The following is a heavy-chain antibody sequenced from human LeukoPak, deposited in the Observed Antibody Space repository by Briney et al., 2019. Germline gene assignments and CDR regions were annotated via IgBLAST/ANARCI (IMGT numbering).Heavy chain of an antibody. CDR2: IFSGGST. CDR3: ARDTVTTFRFRDYQHYGMDV. V-gene: IGHV3-53*01. Sequence: PGGSLRRSCAASGFTVSSNYMSWVRQAPGKGLEWVSVIFSGGSTYYADSVKGRFTISRDNSKNTLYLQMNSLRAEDTAVYHCARDTVTTFRFRDYQHYGMDVWGQGTTVTVSS. D-gene: IGHD4-17*01. CDR1: GFTVSSNY. J-gene: IGHJ6*02.